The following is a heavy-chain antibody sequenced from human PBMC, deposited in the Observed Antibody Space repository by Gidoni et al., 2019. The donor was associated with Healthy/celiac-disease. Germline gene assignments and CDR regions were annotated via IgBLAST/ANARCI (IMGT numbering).Heavy chain of an antibody. V-gene: IGHV3-15*01. D-gene: IGHD2-2*01. CDR1: GFTFSNAW. J-gene: IGHJ6*02. CDR2: IKSKTDGGTT. CDR3: TTGIVVVPAAIYYYYGMDV. Sequence: EVQLVESGGGLVKPGGSLRLSCAASGFTFSNAWMSWVRKAPGKGLEWVGRIKSKTDGGTTDYAAPVKGRFTISRDDSKNTLYLQMNSLKTEDTAVYYCTTGIVVVPAAIYYYYGMDVWGQGTTVTVSS.